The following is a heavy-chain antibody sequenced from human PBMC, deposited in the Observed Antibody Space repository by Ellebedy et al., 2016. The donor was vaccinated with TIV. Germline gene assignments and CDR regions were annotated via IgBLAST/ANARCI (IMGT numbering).Heavy chain of an antibody. V-gene: IGHV4-4*02. CDR1: GASISSNNW. Sequence: SETLSLXCAVSGASISSNNWWSWVRQPPGNGLEWIGDLFHTGRTNYNPSLKSRVTMSVEKSKNQFSLVLRSVTAADTAIYYCARILTAYYNQYYDGMGVWGQGTTVTVSS. J-gene: IGHJ6*02. CDR3: ARILTAYYNQYYDGMGV. CDR2: LFHTGRT. D-gene: IGHD3-9*01.